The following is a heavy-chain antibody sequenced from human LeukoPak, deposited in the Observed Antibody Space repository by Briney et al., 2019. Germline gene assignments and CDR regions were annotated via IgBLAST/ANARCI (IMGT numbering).Heavy chain of an antibody. CDR2: IYYSGST. D-gene: IGHD6-13*01. Sequence: PSETLSLICTVSGGSISSYYWSWIRQPPGKGLEWIGYIYYSGSTNYNPSLRSRVTISVDTSKNQFSLKLSSVTAADTAVYYCARAIAAAGNYFDYWGQGTLVTVSS. J-gene: IGHJ4*02. CDR1: GGSISSYY. V-gene: IGHV4-59*01. CDR3: ARAIAAAGNYFDY.